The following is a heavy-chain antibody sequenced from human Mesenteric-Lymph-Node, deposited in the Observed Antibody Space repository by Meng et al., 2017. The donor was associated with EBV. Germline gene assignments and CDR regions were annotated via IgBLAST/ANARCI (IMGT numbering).Heavy chain of an antibody. V-gene: IGHV4-30-4*01. Sequence: QVQLQESGPGLVKPSQTLSLTCTVSGDSISSTDYYWSWVRQPPGKGLEWIGYIYYSGSRYYNPSLKSRVTISVDTSKNQFSLKLSSVTAADTAVYYCARRPWSLYYYFDYWGPGTLVTVSS. CDR2: IYYSGSR. D-gene: IGHD1-26*01. CDR3: ARRPWSLYYYFDY. CDR1: GDSISSTDYY. J-gene: IGHJ4*02.